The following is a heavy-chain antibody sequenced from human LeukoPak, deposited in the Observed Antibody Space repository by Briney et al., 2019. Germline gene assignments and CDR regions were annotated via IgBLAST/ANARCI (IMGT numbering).Heavy chain of an antibody. D-gene: IGHD3-3*01. V-gene: IGHV3-30-3*01. CDR1: GFTFSSYA. CDR2: ISYNGSNK. CDR3: ARVPVTYYDFWSGYFTLVDV. Sequence: RAGGSLRLSCAASGFTFSSYAMHWVRQAPGKGLEWVAVISYNGSNKYYADSVKGRFTISRDNSKNTLYLQMNSLRAEDTAVYYCARVPVTYYDFWSGYFTLVDVWGKGTTVTVSS. J-gene: IGHJ6*04.